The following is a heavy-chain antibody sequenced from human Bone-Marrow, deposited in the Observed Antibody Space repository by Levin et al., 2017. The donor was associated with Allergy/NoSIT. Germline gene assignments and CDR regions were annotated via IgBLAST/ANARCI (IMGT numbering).Heavy chain of an antibody. CDR2: MWNDGSNR. V-gene: IGHV3-33*03. Sequence: SCTASGFTFSSYAMHWVRQGPGKGLEWVALMWNDGSNRFYGDSVKGRFTISRDNSKNTLDLQMSSLTVDDTATYYCGGSHGAGTDGCQTGMENAVELWG. CDR1: GFTFSSYA. D-gene: IGHD1-7*01. J-gene: IGHJ3*01. CDR3: GGSHGAGTDGCQTGMENAVEL.